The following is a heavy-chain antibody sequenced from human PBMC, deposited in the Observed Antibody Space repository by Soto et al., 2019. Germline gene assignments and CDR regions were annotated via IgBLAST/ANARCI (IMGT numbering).Heavy chain of an antibody. V-gene: IGHV4-31*03. CDR3: ARLVVVVAANWFDP. Sequence: SETLPLTCTVSGGSISSGGYYWSWIRQHPGKGLEWIGYIYYSGSTYYNPSLKSRVTISVDTSKNQFSLKLSSVTAADTAVYYCARLVVVVAANWFDPWGQGTLVTVSS. CDR2: IYYSGST. D-gene: IGHD2-15*01. J-gene: IGHJ5*02. CDR1: GGSISSGGYY.